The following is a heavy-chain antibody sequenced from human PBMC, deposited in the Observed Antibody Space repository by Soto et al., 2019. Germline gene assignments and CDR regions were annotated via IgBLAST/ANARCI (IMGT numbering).Heavy chain of an antibody. V-gene: IGHV4-30-2*01. D-gene: IGHD3-9*01. CDR2: IYHSGST. J-gene: IGHJ6*03. Sequence: SETLSLTCAVSGGSISSGGYSWSWIRQPPGKGLEWIGYIYHSGSTYYNPSLKSRVTISVDTSKNQFSLKLSSVTAADTAVYYCAGHGLVNYYYYYMDVWGKGTTVTVSS. CDR3: AGHGLVNYYYYYMDV. CDR1: GGSISSGGYS.